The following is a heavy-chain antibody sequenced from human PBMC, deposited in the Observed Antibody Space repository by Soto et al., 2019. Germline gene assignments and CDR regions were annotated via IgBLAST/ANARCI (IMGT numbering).Heavy chain of an antibody. D-gene: IGHD2-15*01. V-gene: IGHV3-49*04. CDR3: TRDSVVVAATPFDY. CDR1: GFTFGDYA. J-gene: IGHJ4*02. Sequence: PGGSLRLSCTASGFTFGDYAMSWVRQAPGKGLEWVGFIRSKAYGGTTEYAASVKGRFTISRDDSKSIAYLQMNSLKTEDTAVYYCTRDSVVVAATPFDYWGQGTLVTVSS. CDR2: IRSKAYGGTT.